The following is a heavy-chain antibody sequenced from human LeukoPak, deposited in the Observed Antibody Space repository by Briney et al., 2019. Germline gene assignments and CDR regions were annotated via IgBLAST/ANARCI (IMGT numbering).Heavy chain of an antibody. CDR3: ARGDSTMLNWSDP. Sequence: SETLSLTCAVYGGSFSGYYWSWIRQPPGKGLEWIGEINHSGSTNYNPSLKSRVTISVDTSKNQFSLKLSSVTAADTAIYYCARGDSTMLNWSDPWGQGTLVTVSS. D-gene: IGHD2-2*01. CDR1: GGSFSGYY. J-gene: IGHJ5*02. V-gene: IGHV4-34*01. CDR2: INHSGST.